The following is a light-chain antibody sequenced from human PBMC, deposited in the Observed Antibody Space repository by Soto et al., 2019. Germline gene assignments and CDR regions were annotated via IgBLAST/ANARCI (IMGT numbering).Light chain of an antibody. Sequence: EIVLTQSPGTLSLSPGERATLSCRASQSVSSNYLAWYQQKPGQTPRLLIYGASSRATGIPDRFSGSGSGTACTLTISRLEPEDFAVDYCQQYGSSPYTFGQGTKLEIK. CDR2: GAS. V-gene: IGKV3-20*01. CDR3: QQYGSSPYT. J-gene: IGKJ2*01. CDR1: QSVSSNY.